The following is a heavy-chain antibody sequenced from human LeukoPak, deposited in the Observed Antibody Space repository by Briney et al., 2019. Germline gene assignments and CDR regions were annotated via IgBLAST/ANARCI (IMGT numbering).Heavy chain of an antibody. D-gene: IGHD2/OR15-2a*01. CDR3: VSFYETY. Sequence: GGSLRLSCAASGFTFSNYGMNWVRQAPGKGLEWVSYISMSSSSKYYADSVRGRFTVSRDNAKNSLYLQMNSLRAEDTAVYYCVSFYETYWGRGTLVTVSS. V-gene: IGHV3-48*01. CDR2: ISMSSSSK. J-gene: IGHJ4*02. CDR1: GFTFSNYG.